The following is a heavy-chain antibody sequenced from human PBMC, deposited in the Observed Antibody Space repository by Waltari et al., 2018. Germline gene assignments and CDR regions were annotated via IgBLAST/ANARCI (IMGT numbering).Heavy chain of an antibody. V-gene: IGHV1-69*10. D-gene: IGHD2-15*01. Sequence: QVQLVQSGAEVKKPGSSVKVSCKASGGTFSSYANRWVRQAPGHGLEWVGGIYPSLGIANYEPKVQRRGTITADKSTSRAYMEMVSRRSEYTGVYYCARDKGGGYCSGVSCRLFDPWCQGTLVTVSS. CDR3: ARDKGGGYCSGVSCRLFDP. CDR1: GGTFSSYA. CDR2: IYPSLGIA. J-gene: IGHJ5*02.